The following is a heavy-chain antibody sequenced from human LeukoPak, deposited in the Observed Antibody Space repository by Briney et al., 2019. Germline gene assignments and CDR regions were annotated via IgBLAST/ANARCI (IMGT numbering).Heavy chain of an antibody. J-gene: IGHJ5*02. D-gene: IGHD3-10*01. Sequence: ASVKVSCKASGYTLTSYDINWVRQATGQGREWMGLMNPKTGNTGYAQNLHGRVTMTRDTSIRKASMELSSLSSEDTAVYYCARGLFWFGDLKTHWLDPWGQGTLVTVSS. CDR2: MNPKTGNT. V-gene: IGHV1-8*01. CDR1: GYTLTSYD. CDR3: ARGLFWFGDLKTHWLDP.